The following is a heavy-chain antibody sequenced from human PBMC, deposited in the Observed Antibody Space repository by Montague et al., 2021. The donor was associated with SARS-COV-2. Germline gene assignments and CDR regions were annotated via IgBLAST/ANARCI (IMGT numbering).Heavy chain of an antibody. D-gene: IGHD5-12*01. CDR2: IYYSGST. Sequence: TLSLTCTVSGGPISSCGYYWSWIRQHPGKGLEWIGYIYYSGSTYYXXXLKSRVTISVDTSKNQFSLKQSSVTAADTAVYYCARVEFDGGYDSVPLDVWGQGTTVTVSS. CDR3: ARVEFDGGYDSVPLDV. V-gene: IGHV4-31*03. J-gene: IGHJ6*02. CDR1: GGPISSCGYY.